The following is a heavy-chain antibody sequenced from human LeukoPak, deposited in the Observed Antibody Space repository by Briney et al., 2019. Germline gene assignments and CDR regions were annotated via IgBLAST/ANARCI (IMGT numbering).Heavy chain of an antibody. CDR3: ARDPSSRGNFDY. D-gene: IGHD5-24*01. J-gene: IGHJ4*02. V-gene: IGHV1-2*02. Sequence: ASVKVSCKASGYTFSGYYMHWVRQAPGQGLEWMGWINPNSGGTNYALKFQGRVTMTRDMSINTAYVELGRLRSDDTAVYYCARDPSSRGNFDYWGQGTLVTVSS. CDR1: GYTFSGYY. CDR2: INPNSGGT.